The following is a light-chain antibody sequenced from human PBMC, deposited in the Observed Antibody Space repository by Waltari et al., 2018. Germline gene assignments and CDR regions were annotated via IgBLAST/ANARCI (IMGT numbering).Light chain of an antibody. CDR2: DVS. J-gene: IGLJ1*01. Sequence: QSALTQPPSASGSPGQSVTISCTGTASDVGGYSSVSCCQQHPAKAPKLIIFDVSKRPSGVPDRFSGSKSGNTASLTVSGLQAEDEADYYCSSYAGSNNYVFGTGTKVTVL. CDR3: SSYAGSNNYV. V-gene: IGLV2-8*01. CDR1: ASDVGGYSS.